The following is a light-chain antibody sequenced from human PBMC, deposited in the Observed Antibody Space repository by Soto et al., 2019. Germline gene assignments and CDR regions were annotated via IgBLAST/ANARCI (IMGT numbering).Light chain of an antibody. CDR1: QTVSGNS. Sequence: EIVVTQSPVTLSLSPGERATLSCRASQTVSGNSLAWYQQRPGQVPRLLIYDASSRATGTPDRFSGSGSGTDFTLTISRLGPEDFAVYYCEQYGTAPYTFGPGTKVEI. J-gene: IGKJ3*01. CDR3: EQYGTAPYT. V-gene: IGKV3-20*01. CDR2: DAS.